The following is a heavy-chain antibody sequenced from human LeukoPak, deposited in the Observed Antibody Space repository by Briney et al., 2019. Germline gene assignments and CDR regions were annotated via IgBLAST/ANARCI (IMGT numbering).Heavy chain of an antibody. V-gene: IGHV1-2*02. J-gene: IGHJ4*02. Sequence: ASVKVPCKASGYTFTGYYMHWVRQAPGQGLEWMGWINPNSGGTNYAQKFQGRVTMTRDTSISTAYMELSRLRSDDTAVYYCARAITIFGVVIAAFDYWGQGTLVTVSS. CDR3: ARAITIFGVVIAAFDY. D-gene: IGHD3-3*01. CDR2: INPNSGGT. CDR1: GYTFTGYY.